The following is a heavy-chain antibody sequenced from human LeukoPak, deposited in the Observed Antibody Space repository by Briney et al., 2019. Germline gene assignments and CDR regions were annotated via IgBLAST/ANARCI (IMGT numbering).Heavy chain of an antibody. V-gene: IGHV1-46*01. CDR3: ARVGYDSSAIDY. Sequence: ASVKVSCKASGYTFTSYHMHWVRQAPGQGLEWMGIINPSGGTTNYAQKFRGRVTMTRDMSTSTVYMELSSLRSEDTAVYYCARVGYDSSAIDYWGQGTLVTVSS. J-gene: IGHJ4*02. CDR1: GYTFTSYH. D-gene: IGHD3-22*01. CDR2: INPSGGTT.